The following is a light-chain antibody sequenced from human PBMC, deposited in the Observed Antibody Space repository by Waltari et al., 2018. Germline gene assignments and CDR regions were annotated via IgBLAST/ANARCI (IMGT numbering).Light chain of an antibody. V-gene: IGLV3-1*01. Sequence: SYDLTQPPSVSVSPGQTATFTCSGDKLGDKFASWYQQRPGQSPLLVIYQDTKRPSGISDRFSGSNSGNTATLTISGTQPRDEADYYCQAWDSITVVFGGGTKLTVL. CDR1: KLGDKF. CDR3: QAWDSITVV. CDR2: QDT. J-gene: IGLJ2*01.